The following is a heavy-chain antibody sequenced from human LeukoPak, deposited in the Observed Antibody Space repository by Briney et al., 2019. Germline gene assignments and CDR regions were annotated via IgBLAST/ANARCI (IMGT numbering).Heavy chain of an antibody. CDR3: TRQPQGTGTVDY. D-gene: IGHD3/OR15-3a*01. V-gene: IGHV3-73*01. J-gene: IGHJ4*02. CDR2: IRTKADKYAT. CDR1: GFTFSDSP. Sequence: PGGSLRLSCAASGFTFSDSPMHWVRQASGKGLEWVGRIRTKADKYATGYAASVKGRFTTSRDDSKNTAYLQMNSLKTEDTAVYYCTRQPQGTGTVDYWGQGTLVTVSS.